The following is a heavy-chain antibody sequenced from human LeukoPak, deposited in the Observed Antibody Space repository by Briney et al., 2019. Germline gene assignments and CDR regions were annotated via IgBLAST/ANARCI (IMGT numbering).Heavy chain of an antibody. CDR1: GGSISSYY. J-gene: IGHJ4*02. Sequence: PSETLSLTCTVSGGSISSYYWSRIRQPPGKGLEWIGYIYYSGSTNYNPSLKSRVTISVDTSKNQFSLKLSSVTAADTAVYYCARATPLPGYSSGWYQDRRSFYFGYWGQGTLVTVSS. D-gene: IGHD6-19*01. CDR3: ARATPLPGYSSGWYQDRRSFYFGY. CDR2: IYYSGST. V-gene: IGHV4-59*01.